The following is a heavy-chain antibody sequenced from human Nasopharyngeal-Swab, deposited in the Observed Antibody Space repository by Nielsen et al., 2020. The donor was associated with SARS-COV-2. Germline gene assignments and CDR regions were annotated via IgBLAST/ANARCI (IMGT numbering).Heavy chain of an antibody. V-gene: IGHV3-23*01. CDR1: GFTFSSYA. D-gene: IGHD6-19*01. CDR3: AKDLQKWLVLGGYYYYNMDV. J-gene: IGHJ6*02. CDR2: IRSSGVST. Sequence: GGSLRLSCAASGFTFSSYAMSWVPQAPGKGLEGVSIIRSSGVSTYYAHSVKGRFTISRDNSKNKLYLQMNSLRAEDTTVYYCAKDLQKWLVLGGYYYYNMDVWGQGTTVTVSS.